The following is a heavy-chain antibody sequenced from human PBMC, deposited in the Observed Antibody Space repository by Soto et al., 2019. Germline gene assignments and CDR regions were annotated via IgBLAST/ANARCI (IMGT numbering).Heavy chain of an antibody. CDR3: AREYHDGTTWNYGSGSYYNAWFDP. CDR1: GDSVTSHY. J-gene: IGHJ5*02. Sequence: PSETLSLTCSFSGDSVTSHYLTWIRQSPEKGLEWIGYMHYTGFSNYNPSLKSRVTISVDTSKNQFSLKLSSVTAADTAVYYCAREYHDGTTWNYGSGSYYNAWFDPWGQGTLVTVSS. V-gene: IGHV4-59*02. D-gene: IGHD3-10*01. CDR2: MHYTGFS.